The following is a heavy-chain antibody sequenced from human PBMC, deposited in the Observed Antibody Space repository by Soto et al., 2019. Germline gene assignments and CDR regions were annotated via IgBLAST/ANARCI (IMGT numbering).Heavy chain of an antibody. Sequence: GGSLRLSCAASGFSVSSTSMSWVRQAPGKGLEWVSMIYSDGAGGSTYYADSVRGRFTIPRDNSKNTVSLQMNSLGADDTAVYYCVRDRTYFDLWGQGTLVTVSS. CDR3: VRDRTYFDL. J-gene: IGHJ4*02. V-gene: IGHV3-53*01. CDR1: GFSVSSTS. CDR2: IYSDGAGGST.